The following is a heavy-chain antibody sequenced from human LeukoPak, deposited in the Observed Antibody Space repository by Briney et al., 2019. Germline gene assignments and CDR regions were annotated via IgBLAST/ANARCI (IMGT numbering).Heavy chain of an antibody. J-gene: IGHJ4*02. D-gene: IGHD4-17*01. V-gene: IGHV3-30-3*01. CDR2: ISYDGSNK. CDR1: GFTFNSYT. CDR3: ARGHDYGNY. Sequence: GGSLRLSCAASGFTFNSYTMHWVRQAPGKGLEWVAIISYDGSNKDYADSVKGRFTISGDNSKNTLYLQMNSLRAEDTADYYCARGHDYGNYWGQGTLVTVSS.